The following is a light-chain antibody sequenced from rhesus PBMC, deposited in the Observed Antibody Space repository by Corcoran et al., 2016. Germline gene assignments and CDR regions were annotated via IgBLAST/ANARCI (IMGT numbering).Light chain of an antibody. Sequence: QVILTQSPATLSLSPGESATLSCRASQSVGSDLAWYPQKPGQAPRLLIYGASTRDTGIPDRFSGSGSGTQFTLTINSLEPEEFVVYYCQKYGSSPWTFVQWTKVEMK. CDR3: QKYGSSPWT. V-gene: IGKV3-53*01. CDR2: GAS. CDR1: QSVGSD. J-gene: IGKJ1*01.